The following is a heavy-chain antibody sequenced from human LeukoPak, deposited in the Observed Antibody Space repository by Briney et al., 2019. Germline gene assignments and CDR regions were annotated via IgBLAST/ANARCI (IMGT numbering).Heavy chain of an antibody. Sequence: GGSLRLSCTASGFTFGDYAMSWFRQAPGKGLEWVGFIRSKAYGWTTEYAASVKGRFTISRDDSKSIAYLQMNSLKTEDTAVYYCTRPSSIAARREYYFDYWGQGTLVTVSS. CDR1: GFTFGDYA. CDR2: IRSKAYGWTT. CDR3: TRPSSIAARREYYFDY. V-gene: IGHV3-49*03. J-gene: IGHJ4*02. D-gene: IGHD6-6*01.